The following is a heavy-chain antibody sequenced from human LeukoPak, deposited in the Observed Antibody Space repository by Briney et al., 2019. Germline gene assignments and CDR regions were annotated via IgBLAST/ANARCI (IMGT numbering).Heavy chain of an antibody. CDR2: FDPEDGET. CDR3: ATGGIKMNYYGSGSYYDY. Sequence: GASVKVSCKVSGYTLTELSMHWVRQAPGKGLEWMGGFDPEDGETIYAQKFEGRVTMTEGTSTDTAYMELSSLRSEDTAVYYCATGGIKMNYYGSGSYYDYWGQGTLVTVPS. J-gene: IGHJ4*02. CDR1: GYTLTELS. V-gene: IGHV1-24*01. D-gene: IGHD3-10*01.